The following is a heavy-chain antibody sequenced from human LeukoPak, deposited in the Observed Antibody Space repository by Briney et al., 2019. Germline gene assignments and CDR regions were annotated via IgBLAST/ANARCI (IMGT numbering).Heavy chain of an antibody. Sequence: GASVKVSCKASGYTFTSYYMHWVRQAPGQGLEWMGIINPSGGSTSYAQKFQGRVTMTRDMSTSTVYMELSSLRSEDTAVYYCAKSRCGGDCYSGQNWYFDLWGRGTLVTVSS. CDR1: GYTFTSYY. V-gene: IGHV1-46*01. J-gene: IGHJ2*01. CDR3: AKSRCGGDCYSGQNWYFDL. CDR2: INPSGGST. D-gene: IGHD2-21*02.